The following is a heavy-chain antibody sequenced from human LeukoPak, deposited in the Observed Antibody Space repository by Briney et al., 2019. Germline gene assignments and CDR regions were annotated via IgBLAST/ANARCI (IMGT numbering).Heavy chain of an antibody. CDR3: ARSVRSTWTTSMDV. V-gene: IGHV4-59*01. J-gene: IGHJ6*03. CDR2: IYYSGST. D-gene: IGHD1-14*01. Sequence: SETLSLTCTVSGGSISSYYWSWIRQPPGKGLEWIGYIYYSGSTNYNPSLKSRVTISVDTSKNQFSLKLSSVTAADTAVYYCARSVRSTWTTSMDVWGKGTTVTVSS. CDR1: GGSISSYY.